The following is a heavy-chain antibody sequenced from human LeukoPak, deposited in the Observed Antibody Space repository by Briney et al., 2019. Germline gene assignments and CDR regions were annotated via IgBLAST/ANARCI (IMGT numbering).Heavy chain of an antibody. CDR3: ARERRYCSGGSCLLNWFDP. CDR2: IYYSGST. J-gene: IGHJ5*02. Sequence: SETLSLTCTVSGGSISSSSYYWGWIRQPPGKGLEWIGSIYYSGSTYYNPSPKSRVTISVDTSKNQFSLKLSSVTAADTAVYYCARERRYCSGGSCLLNWFDPWGQGTLVTVSS. D-gene: IGHD2-15*01. CDR1: GGSISSSSYY. V-gene: IGHV4-39*02.